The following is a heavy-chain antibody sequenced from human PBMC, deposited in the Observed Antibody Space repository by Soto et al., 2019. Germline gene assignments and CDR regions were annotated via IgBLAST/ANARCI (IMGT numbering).Heavy chain of an antibody. CDR3: ATLFYGDYLSDY. J-gene: IGHJ4*02. CDR1: GYTFTSYY. D-gene: IGHD4-17*01. CDR2: FDPEDGET. V-gene: IGHV1-24*01. Sequence: GASVKVSCKASGYTFTSYYMHWVRQAPGQGLEWMGGFDPEDGETIYAQKFQGRVTMTEDTSTDTAYMELSSLRSEDTAVYYCATLFYGDYLSDYWGQGTLVTVSS.